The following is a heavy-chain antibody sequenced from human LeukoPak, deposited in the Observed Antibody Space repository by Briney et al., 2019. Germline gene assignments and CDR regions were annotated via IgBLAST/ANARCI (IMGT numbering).Heavy chain of an antibody. Sequence: GGSLRLSCAASGFTFSSYAMSWVRQAPGKGLEWVSSISSSSSYIYYADSVKGRFTISRDNAKNSLYLQMNSLRAEDTAVYYCARDHYDILTGYYNFDYWGQGTLVTVSS. CDR2: ISSSSSYI. J-gene: IGHJ4*02. CDR1: GFTFSSYA. V-gene: IGHV3-21*01. D-gene: IGHD3-9*01. CDR3: ARDHYDILTGYYNFDY.